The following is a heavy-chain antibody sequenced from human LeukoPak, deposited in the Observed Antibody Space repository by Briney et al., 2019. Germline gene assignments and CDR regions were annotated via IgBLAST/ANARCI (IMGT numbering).Heavy chain of an antibody. CDR2: IHYSGGT. V-gene: IGHV4-59*12. CDR1: GGSISSYY. Sequence: SETLSLTCSVSGGSISSYYWGWIRQPPGKGLEWIGYIHYSGGTNYNPSLKSRVTISLDTSKNQFSLKLSSVTAADTAVYYCARAILTGYEPGYYFDYWGQGTLVTVSS. CDR3: ARAILTGYEPGYYFDY. D-gene: IGHD3-9*01. J-gene: IGHJ4*02.